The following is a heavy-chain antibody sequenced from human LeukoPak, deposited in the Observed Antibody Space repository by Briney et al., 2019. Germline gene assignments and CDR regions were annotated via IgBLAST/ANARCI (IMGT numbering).Heavy chain of an antibody. CDR2: INPNSGGT. Sequence: ASVKVSCKASGYTFTDYYMHWVRQAPGQGLEWMGWINPNSGGTNYAQKFQGRVTMTRDTSISTAYMELSRLRSDDTAVYYCARALELAVAGTYFDYWGQGTLVTVSS. V-gene: IGHV1-2*02. CDR1: GYTFTDYY. CDR3: ARALELAVAGTYFDY. D-gene: IGHD6-19*01. J-gene: IGHJ4*02.